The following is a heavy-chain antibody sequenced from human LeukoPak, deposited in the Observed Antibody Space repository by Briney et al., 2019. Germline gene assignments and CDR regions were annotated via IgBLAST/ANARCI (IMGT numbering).Heavy chain of an antibody. Sequence: PGRSLRLSCAASGFTFSSYGMHWVRQAPGKGLEWVAVIWYDGSNKYYADSVKGRFTISRDNSKNTLYLQMNSLRAEDTAVYYCARGKGYSTAWFDPWGQGTLVTASS. D-gene: IGHD6-13*01. CDR3: ARGKGYSTAWFDP. CDR1: GFTFSSYG. J-gene: IGHJ5*02. V-gene: IGHV3-33*01. CDR2: IWYDGSNK.